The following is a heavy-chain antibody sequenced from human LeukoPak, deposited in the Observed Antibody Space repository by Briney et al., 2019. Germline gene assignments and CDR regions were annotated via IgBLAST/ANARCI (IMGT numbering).Heavy chain of an antibody. CDR1: GFTFRSYA. J-gene: IGHJ4*02. D-gene: IGHD3-10*01. V-gene: IGHV3-30*18. CDR2: ISCDESYK. CDR3: TKVNSDGVNLASLGN. Sequence: PGRALRLSFAASGFTFRSYAMHWGRQAPGKGVEWVAVISCDESYKSDVDSVQRRVAISRDASSTTLYLQMNSLRPEDTAVYYCTKVNSDGVNLASLGNWGQGTLVTVSS.